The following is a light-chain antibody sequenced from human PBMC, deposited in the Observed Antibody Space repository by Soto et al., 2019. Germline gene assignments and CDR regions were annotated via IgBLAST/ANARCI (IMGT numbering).Light chain of an antibody. V-gene: IGKV2-28*01. CDR3: MQGLQTPPT. CDR2: LGS. J-gene: IGKJ1*01. Sequence: DIVMTQSPLYLPVTPGEPASISCRASQSLLHSDGYNYLDWYLQKPGQSPQLLIYLGSNRASGIPDRFSGSGSGTDFTLKISRVEAEDVGFYYCMQGLQTPPTIGQGTKVEIK. CDR1: QSLLHSDGYNY.